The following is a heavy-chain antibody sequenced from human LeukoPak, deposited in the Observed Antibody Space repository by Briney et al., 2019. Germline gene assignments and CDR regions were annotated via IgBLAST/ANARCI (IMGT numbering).Heavy chain of an antibody. V-gene: IGHV3-53*01. CDR1: GFTVRSND. D-gene: IGHD1-26*01. J-gene: IGHJ5*02. Sequence: PGGSLRLSCVASGFTVRSNDMSWVRQAPGKGLEWVSVIYSGGTTYYADSVKGRFTISRDNSKNTLYLQMNSLRAEDTAVYYCARGAQWELPHWFDPWGQGTLVTVSS. CDR3: ARGAQWELPHWFDP. CDR2: IYSGGTT.